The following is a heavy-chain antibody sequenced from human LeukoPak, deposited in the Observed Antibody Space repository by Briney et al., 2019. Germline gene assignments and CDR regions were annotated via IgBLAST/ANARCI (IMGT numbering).Heavy chain of an antibody. J-gene: IGHJ4*02. CDR2: ISGSGGST. CDR1: GFTLSSYA. D-gene: IGHD6-13*01. CDR3: AKLGESAGFYYFDY. Sequence: PGGSLRLSCAASGFTLSSYAMSWVRQAPGKGLEWVSAISGSGGSTYYADSVKGRFTISRDNSKNTLYLQMNSLRAEDTAVYYCAKLGESAGFYYFDYWGQGTLVTVSS. V-gene: IGHV3-23*01.